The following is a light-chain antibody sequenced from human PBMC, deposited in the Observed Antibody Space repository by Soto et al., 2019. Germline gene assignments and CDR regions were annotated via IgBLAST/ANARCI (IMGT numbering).Light chain of an antibody. CDR3: KELNSDPPIT. CDR2: TAS. Sequence: IQLTQSPSSLSASVGDRVTITCRASQGISTYLAWYQQKPGKAPKLLIYTASTLQSGVPSRFSGSGSGTAFTLTISSLQPEDFATSYCKELNSDPPITFCQWTRLEIX. J-gene: IGKJ5*01. V-gene: IGKV1-9*01. CDR1: QGISTY.